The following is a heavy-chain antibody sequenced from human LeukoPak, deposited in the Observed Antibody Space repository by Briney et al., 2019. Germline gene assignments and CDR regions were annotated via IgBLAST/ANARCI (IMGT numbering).Heavy chain of an antibody. J-gene: IGHJ3*02. Sequence: GGSLRLSCAASGFTFSSYEMNWVRQAPGQGLEWVSYISSSGSTIYYADSVKGRFTISRDNAKNSLYLQMNSLRAEDTAVYYCARDPSYSSSWYMGAFDIWGQGTMVTVSS. CDR3: ARDPSYSSSWYMGAFDI. CDR2: ISSSGSTI. CDR1: GFTFSSYE. V-gene: IGHV3-48*03. D-gene: IGHD6-13*01.